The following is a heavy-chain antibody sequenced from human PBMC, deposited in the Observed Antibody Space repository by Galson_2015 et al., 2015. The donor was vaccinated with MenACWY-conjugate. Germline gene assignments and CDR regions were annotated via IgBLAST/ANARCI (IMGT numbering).Heavy chain of an antibody. Sequence: SLRLSCAASGFTFSRYWMHWVRQSPGKGLVWVSRINSDGSAADYADSVKGLFTISRDNAKNTLYLQMNSLRAEDTAVYYCATYCSSPSCYANGAYWGQGTLVTVSS. D-gene: IGHD2-2*01. CDR1: GFTFSRYW. J-gene: IGHJ4*02. CDR2: INSDGSAA. CDR3: ATYCSSPSCYANGAY. V-gene: IGHV3-74*01.